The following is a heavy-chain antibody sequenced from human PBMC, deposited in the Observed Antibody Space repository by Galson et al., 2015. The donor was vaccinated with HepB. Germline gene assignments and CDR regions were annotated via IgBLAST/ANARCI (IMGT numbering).Heavy chain of an antibody. D-gene: IGHD3-3*01. V-gene: IGHV4-34*01. Sequence: LSLTCAVFGGSFSTYHWTWIRQPPGKGLEWIGEITQSGSTHSNPSLKSRVTISVDTSKNQFSLKVRSVTAADTAIYYCARGKGRQVLLDYHYYGMDAWGQGTTVSVSS. CDR1: GGSFSTYH. CDR2: ITQSGST. CDR3: ARGKGRQVLLDYHYYGMDA. J-gene: IGHJ6*01.